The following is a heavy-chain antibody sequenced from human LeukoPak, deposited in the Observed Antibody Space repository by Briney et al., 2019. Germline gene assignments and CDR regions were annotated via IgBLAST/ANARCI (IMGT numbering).Heavy chain of an antibody. D-gene: IGHD3-3*01. Sequence: SETLSLTCAVHGGSFSGYYWSWFRPPPRKGLEWSGEINRSRSTNYTTSLTSRVTISVDTSKNQCSLKMSSVTAADTAVYYCARARVTIFGVVTYYFDYWGQGTLVTVSS. V-gene: IGHV4-34*01. CDR1: GGSFSGYY. CDR3: ARARVTIFGVVTYYFDY. CDR2: INRSRST. J-gene: IGHJ4*02.